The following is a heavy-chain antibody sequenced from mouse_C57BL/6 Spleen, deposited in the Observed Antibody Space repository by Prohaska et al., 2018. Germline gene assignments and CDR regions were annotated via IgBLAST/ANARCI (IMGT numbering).Heavy chain of an antibody. Sequence: QVQLQQSGAELVRPGASVTLSCKASGYTFTDYEMHWVKQTPVHGLEWIGAIDPETGGTAYNQKFKGKAILTADKSSSTAYMELRSLTSEDSAVYYCTRWGYYGSFDYWGQGTTLTVSS. D-gene: IGHD1-1*01. V-gene: IGHV1-15*01. CDR1: GYTFTDYE. CDR3: TRWGYYGSFDY. CDR2: IDPETGGT. J-gene: IGHJ2*01.